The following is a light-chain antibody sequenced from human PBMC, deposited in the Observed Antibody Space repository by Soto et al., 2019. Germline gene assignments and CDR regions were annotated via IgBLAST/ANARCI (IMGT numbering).Light chain of an antibody. J-gene: IGKJ1*01. Sequence: DIQMTQSPSTLSASVGDRVTITCRASQSVSNWVAWYQQKPGKGPRLLIYDASKLESGVPARFSGSGSGTEFTLTISSLQPEDFASYYCHQYYIYWTFAQGTKVDIK. V-gene: IGKV1-5*01. CDR2: DAS. CDR1: QSVSNW. CDR3: HQYYIYWT.